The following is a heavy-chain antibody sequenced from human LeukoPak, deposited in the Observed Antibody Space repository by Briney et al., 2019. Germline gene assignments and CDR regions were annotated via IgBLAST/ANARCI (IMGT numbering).Heavy chain of an antibody. V-gene: IGHV3-7*03. Sequence: GGSLRLSCAASGFTFSRYWMSWVRQAPGKGLEWVANINQDGSEKYYVDPVKGRFTISRDNAKNSLYLQMNSQRAEDTAVDYCAREAAGSSADAFDIWGQGTMVTVSS. CDR2: INQDGSEK. J-gene: IGHJ3*02. CDR3: AREAAGSSADAFDI. D-gene: IGHD3-10*01. CDR1: GFTFSRYW.